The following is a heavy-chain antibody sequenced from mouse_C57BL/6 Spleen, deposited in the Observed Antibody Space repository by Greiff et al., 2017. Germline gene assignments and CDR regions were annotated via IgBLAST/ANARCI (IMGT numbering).Heavy chain of an antibody. D-gene: IGHD2-14*01. CDR2: IYPGDGDT. Sequence: QVQLQQSGPELVKPGASVKISCKASGYAFSSSWMNWVKQRPGKGLEWIGRIYPGDGDTNYNGKFKGKATLTADKSSSTAYMQLSSLTSEDSAVYFCARVRLLYYYAMDDWGQGTSVTVSS. V-gene: IGHV1-82*01. CDR1: GYAFSSSW. CDR3: ARVRLLYYYAMDD. J-gene: IGHJ4*01.